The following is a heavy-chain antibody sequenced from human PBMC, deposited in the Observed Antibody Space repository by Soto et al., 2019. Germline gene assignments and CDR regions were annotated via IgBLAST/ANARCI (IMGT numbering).Heavy chain of an antibody. Sequence: SETLSFTCAVYGRSFSNYYWSWIRQPPGKGLEWFGGINHSGTTTYNPSLKSRVTTSVDTCKNQFSLKLTSVTAADTAVYYCARVTRGDYLLTFSLRGMDVWGQGTPVTVSS. CDR2: INHSGTT. V-gene: IGHV4-34*01. CDR3: ARVTRGDYLLTFSLRGMDV. J-gene: IGHJ6*02. D-gene: IGHD4-17*01. CDR1: GRSFSNYY.